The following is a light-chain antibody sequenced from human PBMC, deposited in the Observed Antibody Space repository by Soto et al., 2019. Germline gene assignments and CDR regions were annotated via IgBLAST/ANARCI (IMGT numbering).Light chain of an antibody. CDR3: QQRSNWPPIT. CDR2: GVS. J-gene: IGKJ5*01. V-gene: IGKV3D-20*02. Sequence: ENVLTQSPGTLSLSPGERATLSCRASQSVTINYLAWYQQKPGQAPKLLIYGVSTRATGIPDRFSGSGSGTDFTLTISSLEPEDFAVYYCQQRSNWPPITFGQGTRLEIK. CDR1: QSVTINY.